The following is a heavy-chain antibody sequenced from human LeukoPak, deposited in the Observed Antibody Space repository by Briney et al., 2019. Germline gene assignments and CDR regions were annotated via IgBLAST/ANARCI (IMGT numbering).Heavy chain of an antibody. Sequence: ASVKVSCKASGYTFTSYGISWVRQAPGQGLEWMGWINPNSGDTNYAQKFQGRVTMTRDTSISTAYMELSRLRSDDTAVYYCARVIAVAGPADYWGQGTLVTVSS. CDR3: ARVIAVAGPADY. J-gene: IGHJ4*02. CDR1: GYTFTSYG. CDR2: INPNSGDT. D-gene: IGHD6-19*01. V-gene: IGHV1-2*02.